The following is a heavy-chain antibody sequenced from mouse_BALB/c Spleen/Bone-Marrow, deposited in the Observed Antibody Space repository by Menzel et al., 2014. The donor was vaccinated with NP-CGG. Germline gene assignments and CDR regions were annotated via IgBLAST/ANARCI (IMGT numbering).Heavy chain of an antibody. V-gene: IGHV1-80*01. CDR1: GYAFSIYW. J-gene: IGHJ2*01. CDR3: ARGGISIDY. Sequence: QVQLQQSGAELVRPGSSVKISCKASGYAFSIYWMNWVKQRPGQGLEWIGQIYPGDDDTDYNGKFKGKATLTADRSSSTAYMQLNSLTSEDSAVYFGARGGISIDYWGQGTTLTVSS. CDR2: IYPGDDDT.